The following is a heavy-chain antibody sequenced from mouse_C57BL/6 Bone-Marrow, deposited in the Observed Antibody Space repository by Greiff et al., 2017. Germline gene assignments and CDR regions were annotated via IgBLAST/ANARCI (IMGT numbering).Heavy chain of an antibody. Sequence: QVQLQQSGAELVRPGTSVKVSCKASGYAFTNYLIEWVKQRPGQGLEWIGVINPGSGGTNYNEKFKGKGTLTADKSSSTAYMQLSSLTSEDSAVYFFARSGRYYDGSAFAYGGQGTLVTVSA. CDR1: GYAFTNYL. CDR2: INPGSGGT. J-gene: IGHJ3*01. D-gene: IGHD1-1*01. V-gene: IGHV1-54*01. CDR3: ARSGRYYDGSAFAY.